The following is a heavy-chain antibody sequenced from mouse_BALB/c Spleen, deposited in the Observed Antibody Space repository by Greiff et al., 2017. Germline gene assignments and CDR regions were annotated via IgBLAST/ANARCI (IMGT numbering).Heavy chain of an antibody. CDR1: GFTFSSYG. J-gene: IGHJ3*01. CDR3: AREGGSYPAWFAY. D-gene: IGHD1-1*02. Sequence: EVMLVESGGGLVQPGGSLKLSCAASGFTFSSYGMSWVRQTPDKRLELVATINSNGGSTYYPDSVKGRFTISRDNAKNTLYLQMSSLKSEDTAMYYCAREGGSYPAWFAYWGQGTLVTVSA. V-gene: IGHV5-6-3*01. CDR2: INSNGGST.